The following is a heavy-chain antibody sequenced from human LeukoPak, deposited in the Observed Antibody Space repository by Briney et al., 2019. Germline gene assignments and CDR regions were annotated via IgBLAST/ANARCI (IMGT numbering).Heavy chain of an antibody. CDR2: MSSDGRKE. CDR1: GFTFSSFA. Sequence: PGRSLRLSCAASGFTFSSFAMHWVRQAPGKGLEWVAVMSSDGRKEYYADSVKGRFTISRDNSKSTPFLQMSSLRPEDTAVYYCSRDGDVTGGTFDYWGQGTLVTVSS. D-gene: IGHD2-21*02. CDR3: SRDGDVTGGTFDY. J-gene: IGHJ4*02. V-gene: IGHV3-30*15.